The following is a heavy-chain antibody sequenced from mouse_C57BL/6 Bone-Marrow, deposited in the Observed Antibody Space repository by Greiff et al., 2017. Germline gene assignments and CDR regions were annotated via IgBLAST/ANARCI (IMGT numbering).Heavy chain of an antibody. CDR3: AILRITTTDGVWDY. CDR1: GFTFSSYG. Sequence: EVQLVESGGDLVKPGGSLKLSCAASGFTFSSYGMSWVRQTPDKRLEWVATISSGGSYTYYPDSVKGRFTISRDNAKNTLYLQMSSLKSEDTAMYYCAILRITTTDGVWDYWGQGTTLTVSS. V-gene: IGHV5-6*01. J-gene: IGHJ2*01. D-gene: IGHD2-4*01. CDR2: ISSGGSYT.